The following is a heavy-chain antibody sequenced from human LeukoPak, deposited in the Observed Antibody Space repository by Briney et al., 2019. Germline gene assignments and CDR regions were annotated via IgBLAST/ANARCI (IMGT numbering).Heavy chain of an antibody. J-gene: IGHJ4*02. D-gene: IGHD2-2*01. CDR2: INPSGGST. Sequence: ASVKVSCKASGYSFTNYYMHWVRQAPGQGLEWMGVINPSGGSTSYAQKFQGRVTMTRDKFTSTVYMELSSLRSEDTAVYYCARYCSSTSCYEEIFDYWGQGTLVTVSS. CDR3: ARYCSSTSCYEEIFDY. V-gene: IGHV1-46*01. CDR1: GYSFTNYY.